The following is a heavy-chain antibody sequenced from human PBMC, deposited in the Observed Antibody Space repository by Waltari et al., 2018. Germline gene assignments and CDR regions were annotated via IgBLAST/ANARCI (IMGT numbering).Heavy chain of an antibody. CDR3: ARDGGWGSYRPFDY. J-gene: IGHJ4*02. CDR2: IYSSGST. Sequence: QVQLQESGPGLVKPSETLSLTCTVSGGPISSFYWTWTRQPPGEGLEWIGCIYSSGSTNSNPPLKSRVTISVDTSKNQFSLKLNAMAAGDTAVYCCARDGGWGSYRPFDYWGQGTLVTVSS. V-gene: IGHV4-59*01. D-gene: IGHD3-16*02. CDR1: GGPISSFY.